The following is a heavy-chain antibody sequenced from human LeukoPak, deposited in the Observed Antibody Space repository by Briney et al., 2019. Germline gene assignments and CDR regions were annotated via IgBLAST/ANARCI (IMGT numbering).Heavy chain of an antibody. J-gene: IGHJ5*02. CDR3: ARDAYDDASES. CDR2: LRPDGRDK. CDR1: GFTFSYYW. Sequence: GGSLRLSCAASGFTFSYYWMTWVRQAPGKGLEWVANLRPDGRDKYYADSVKGRFTISRDNAKNSLYLQMNGLRADDTAIYYCARDAYDDASESWGQGXLVTV. V-gene: IGHV3-7*01. D-gene: IGHD3-3*01.